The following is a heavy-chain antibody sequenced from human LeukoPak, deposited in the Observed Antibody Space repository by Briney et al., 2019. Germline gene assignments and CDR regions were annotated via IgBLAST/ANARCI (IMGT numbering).Heavy chain of an antibody. CDR1: GFTFNSNA. J-gene: IGHJ6*02. V-gene: IGHV3-23*01. Sequence: GGSLRLSCPASGFTFNSNAMTWVRQAPGRGLEWVSAISGNSRDTHYIDSVKGRFTISRDNSKNTLYLQMNSLRDDDTAVYYCARYCSGGSCFLNYYGMDVWGQGTTVTVSS. CDR2: ISGNSRDT. CDR3: ARYCSGGSCFLNYYGMDV. D-gene: IGHD2-15*01.